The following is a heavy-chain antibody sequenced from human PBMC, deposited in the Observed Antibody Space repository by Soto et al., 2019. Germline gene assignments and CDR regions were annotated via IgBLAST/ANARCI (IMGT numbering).Heavy chain of an antibody. D-gene: IGHD2-15*01. CDR2: IYHSGST. V-gene: IGHV4-30-2*01. CDR1: GGSISSGGYS. CDR3: ARAYCSGGCCYSFDY. J-gene: IGHJ4*02. Sequence: SETLSLTCAVSGGSISSGGYSWSWIRQPPGKGLEWIGYIYHSGSTYYNPSLKSRVTISVDRSKNQFSLKLSSVTAADTAVYYCARAYCSGGCCYSFDYWGQGTLVTVSS.